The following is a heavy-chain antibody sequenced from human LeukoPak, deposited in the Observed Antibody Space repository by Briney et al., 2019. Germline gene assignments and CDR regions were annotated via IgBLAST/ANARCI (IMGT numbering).Heavy chain of an antibody. D-gene: IGHD1-26*01. CDR1: GFSFGSYA. CDR2: IYSGGST. J-gene: IGHJ4*02. V-gene: IGHV3-66*04. Sequence: GGSLRLSCAASGFSFGSYAMSWVRQAAGKGLEWVSVIYSGGSTYYADSVKGRFTISRDNSKNTLYLQMNSLRAEDTAVYYCARPESGSYGTFDYWGQGTLVTVSS. CDR3: ARPESGSYGTFDY.